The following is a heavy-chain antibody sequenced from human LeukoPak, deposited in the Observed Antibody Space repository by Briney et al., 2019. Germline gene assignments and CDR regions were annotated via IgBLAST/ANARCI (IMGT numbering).Heavy chain of an antibody. D-gene: IGHD3-22*01. CDR2: IIPIFGTP. CDR1: GGTFGSSV. J-gene: IGHJ3*02. Sequence: SVKVSCKASGGTFGSSVISWVRQAPGQRLEWMGGIIPIFGTPNYGQKFQGRVTFTADESTSTAYMELSSLRSDDTAVYYCARDHHDSSDFVNPFDIWGQGTMVTVSS. CDR3: ARDHHDSSDFVNPFDI. V-gene: IGHV1-69*01.